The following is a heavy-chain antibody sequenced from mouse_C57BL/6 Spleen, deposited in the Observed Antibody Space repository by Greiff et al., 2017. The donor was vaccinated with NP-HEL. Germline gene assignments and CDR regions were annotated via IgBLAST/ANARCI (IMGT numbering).Heavy chain of an antibody. J-gene: IGHJ2*01. D-gene: IGHD2-4*01. CDR2: ISDGGSYT. Sequence: EVKVIESGGGLVKPGGSLKLSCAASGFTFSSYAMSWVRQTPEKRLEWVATISDGGSYTYYPDNVKGRFTISRDNAKNNLYLQMSHLKSEDTAMYYCAREGIYYDYDGWGQGTTLTVSS. CDR1: GFTFSSYA. V-gene: IGHV5-4*01. CDR3: AREGIYYDYDG.